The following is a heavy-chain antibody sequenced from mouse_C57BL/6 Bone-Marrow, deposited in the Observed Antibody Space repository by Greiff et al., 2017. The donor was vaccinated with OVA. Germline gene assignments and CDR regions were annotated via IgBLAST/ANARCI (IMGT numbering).Heavy chain of an antibody. D-gene: IGHD1-1*01. Sequence: VHLVESGAELARPGASVKLSCKASGYTFTSYGISWVKQRTGQGLEWIGEIYPRSGNTYYNEKFKGKATLTADKSSSTAYMELRSLTSEDSAVYFCARPLIYYPRWGQGTTLTVSS. V-gene: IGHV1-81*01. CDR3: ARPLIYYPR. CDR2: IYPRSGNT. J-gene: IGHJ2*01. CDR1: GYTFTSYG.